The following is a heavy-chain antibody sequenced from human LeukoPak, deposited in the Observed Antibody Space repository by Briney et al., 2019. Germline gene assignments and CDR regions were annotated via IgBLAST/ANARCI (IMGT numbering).Heavy chain of an antibody. CDR3: ASYYASGVSAYNYYGMDV. J-gene: IGHJ6*04. V-gene: IGHV4-38-2*01. Sequence: PSETLSLTCAVSGHSISTGYYWGWIRQPPGKGLEWIGSMSHNRGTYYNPSLKSRVTISMDTSKNQISLRLTSVAAADTAVYYCASYYASGVSAYNYYGMDVWGKGTTVTVSS. CDR2: MSHNRGT. D-gene: IGHD3-10*01. CDR1: GHSISTGYY.